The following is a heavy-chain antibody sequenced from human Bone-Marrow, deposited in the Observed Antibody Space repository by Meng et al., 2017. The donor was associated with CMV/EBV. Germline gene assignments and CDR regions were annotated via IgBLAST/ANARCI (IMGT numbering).Heavy chain of an antibody. Sequence: ESLKISCTVSGYSISSDYYWAWIRQPPGKGLEGIGSIYQTGGNYYNPSLKSRVTVSVDRSKNQFSLKLSSVTAADTAVYYCARERAIYGDIAEYFFDYWGQGRLVTVSS. CDR2: IYQTGGN. V-gene: IGHV4-38-2*02. D-gene: IGHD4-17*01. CDR1: GYSISSDYY. J-gene: IGHJ4*02. CDR3: ARERAIYGDIAEYFFDY.